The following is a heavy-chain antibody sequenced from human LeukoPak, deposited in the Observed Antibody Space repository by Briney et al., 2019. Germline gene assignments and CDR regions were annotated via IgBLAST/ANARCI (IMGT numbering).Heavy chain of an antibody. CDR2: IYYSGST. Sequence: SQTLSLTCTVSGGSISSGGYYWSWIRQHPGKGLEWIGYIYYSGSTYYNPSLKCRVTISVDTSKNQFSLKLSSVTAADTAVYYCAREGSSWYGVRTFDYWGQGTLVTVSS. CDR3: AREGSSWYGVRTFDY. J-gene: IGHJ4*02. D-gene: IGHD6-13*01. CDR1: GGSISSGGYY. V-gene: IGHV4-31*03.